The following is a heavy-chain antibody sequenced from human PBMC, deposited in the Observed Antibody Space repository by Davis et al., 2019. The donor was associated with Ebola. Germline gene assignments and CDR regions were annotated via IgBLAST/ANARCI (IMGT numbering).Heavy chain of an antibody. D-gene: IGHD4-11*01. CDR3: AREGTDYPYYYYMDV. CDR1: GFTFSDYY. J-gene: IGHJ6*03. V-gene: IGHV3-11*04. CDR2: ISSSGSTI. Sequence: PGGSLRLSCAASGFTFSDYYMSWIRQAPGKGLEWVSYISSSGSTIYYADSVKGRFTISRDNAKNSLYLQMNSLRAEDTAVYYCAREGTDYPYYYYMDVWGKGTTVTVSS.